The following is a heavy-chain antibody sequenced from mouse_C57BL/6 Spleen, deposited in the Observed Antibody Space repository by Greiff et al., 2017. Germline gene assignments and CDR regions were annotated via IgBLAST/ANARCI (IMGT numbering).Heavy chain of an antibody. Sequence: VQLQQPGAELVMPGASVKLSCKASGYTFTSYWMHWVKQRPGQGLEWIGEIDPSDSYTNYNQKFKGKSTLTVDKSSSTAYMQLSSLTSEDSAVYYCAIITTAYFDVWGTGTTVTVSS. D-gene: IGHD1-1*01. CDR3: AIITTAYFDV. J-gene: IGHJ1*03. V-gene: IGHV1-69*01. CDR1: GYTFTSYW. CDR2: IDPSDSYT.